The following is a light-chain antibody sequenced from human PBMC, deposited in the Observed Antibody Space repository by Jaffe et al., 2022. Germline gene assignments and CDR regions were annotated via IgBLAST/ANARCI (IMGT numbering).Light chain of an antibody. Sequence: QSALTQPASVSGSPGQSITISCTGTSNNVGSYNLVSWYQQHPGKAPKLMIYEVNKRPSGVSNRFSGSKSGNTASLTISGLQAEDEADYYCCSYAGSSTFVVFGGGTKLTVL. V-gene: IGLV2-23*02. CDR1: SNNVGSYNL. CDR3: CSYAGSSTFVV. CDR2: EVN. J-gene: IGLJ2*01.